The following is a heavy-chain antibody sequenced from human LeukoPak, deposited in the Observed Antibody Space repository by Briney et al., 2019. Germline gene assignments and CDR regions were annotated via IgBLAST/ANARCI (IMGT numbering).Heavy chain of an antibody. Sequence: PGGSLRLSCAASGFTFSSYSMNWVRQAPGKGLEWVSYISSSSSTIYYADSVKGRFTISRDNSKNTLYLQMNSLRAEDTAVYYCAKEGLGYCSSTSCYGLFDYWGQGTLVTVSS. CDR3: AKEGLGYCSSTSCYGLFDY. D-gene: IGHD2-2*01. V-gene: IGHV3-48*01. J-gene: IGHJ4*02. CDR2: ISSSSSTI. CDR1: GFTFSSYS.